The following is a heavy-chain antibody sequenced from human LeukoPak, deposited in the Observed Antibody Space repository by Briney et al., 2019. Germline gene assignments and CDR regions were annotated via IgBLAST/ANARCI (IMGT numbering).Heavy chain of an antibody. D-gene: IGHD6-19*01. CDR1: GFTFSSYT. Sequence: GGSLRLSCAASGFTFSSYTMHWVRQAPGKGLEWVAVISYDGSNKYYADSVKGRFTISRDNSKNTLYLQMNSLRAEDTAVYYCAKDKRSSGSDYWGQGALVTVSS. V-gene: IGHV3-30-3*01. CDR2: ISYDGSNK. J-gene: IGHJ4*02. CDR3: AKDKRSSGSDY.